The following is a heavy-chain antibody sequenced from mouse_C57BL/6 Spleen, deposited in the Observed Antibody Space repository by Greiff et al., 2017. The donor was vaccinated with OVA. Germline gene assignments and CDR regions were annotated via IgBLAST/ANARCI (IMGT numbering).Heavy chain of an antibody. CDR3: ARGGYDGYLWFAY. J-gene: IGHJ3*01. V-gene: IGHV5-17*01. CDR2: ISSGSSTI. CDR1: GFTFSDYG. D-gene: IGHD2-3*01. Sequence: EVQLVESGGGLVKPGGSLKLSCAASGFTFSDYGMHWVRQAPEKGLEWVAYISSGSSTIYYADTVKGRFTISRDNAKNTLFLQMTSLRSEDTAMYYCARGGYDGYLWFAYWGQGTLVTVSA.